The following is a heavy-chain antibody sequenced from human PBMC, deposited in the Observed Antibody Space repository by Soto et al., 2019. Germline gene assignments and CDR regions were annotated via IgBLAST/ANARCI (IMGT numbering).Heavy chain of an antibody. CDR2: IYYSGST. V-gene: IGHV4-31*03. CDR1: GGSISSGGYY. J-gene: IGHJ4*02. Sequence: QVQLQESGPGLVKPSQTLSLTCTVSGGSISSGGYYWSWIRQHPGKGLEWIGYIYYSGSTYYNPSLKSRVTIAVDTSNDLFSLELSSVTGAGKAVYFCARGPGIWGQGTLVTVSS. CDR3: ARGPGI.